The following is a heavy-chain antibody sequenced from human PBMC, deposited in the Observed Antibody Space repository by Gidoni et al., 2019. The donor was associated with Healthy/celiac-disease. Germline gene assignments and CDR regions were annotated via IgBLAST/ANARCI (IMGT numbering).Heavy chain of an antibody. CDR3: AEGGYYYDSSGYRPFDY. CDR2: IIPIFGTA. D-gene: IGHD3-22*01. V-gene: IGHV1-69*06. J-gene: IGHJ4*02. Sequence: QVQLVQSGAEVKKPGSSVKVSCKASGGTFSSNAISWVRQAPGQGLEWMGGIIPIFGTANYAQKFQGRVTITADKSTSTAYMELSSLRSEDTAVYYCAEGGYYYDSSGYRPFDYWGQGTLVTVSS. CDR1: GGTFSSNA.